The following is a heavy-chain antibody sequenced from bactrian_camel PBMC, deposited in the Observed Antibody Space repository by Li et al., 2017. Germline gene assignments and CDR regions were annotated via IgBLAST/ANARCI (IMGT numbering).Heavy chain of an antibody. J-gene: IGHJ4*01. CDR2: VRKDGTL. Sequence: HVQLVESGGGEVQAGGSLKLSCAGSAYTLENCGMVWYRQAEGKQEKLVTVRKDGTLVYEDSVKGRFTLSQDNAKNTVYLQMASLKTEDTAVYYCAGVERERLCRWMEFSYWGQGTQVTIS. CDR1: AYTLENCG. D-gene: IGHD4*01. V-gene: IGHV3S60*01. CDR3: AGVERERLCRWMEFSY.